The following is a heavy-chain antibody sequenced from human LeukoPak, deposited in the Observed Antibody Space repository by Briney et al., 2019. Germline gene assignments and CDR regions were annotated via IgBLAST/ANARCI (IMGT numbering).Heavy chain of an antibody. CDR2: ISYDGSNK. Sequence: GGSLRLSCAASGFTFFTYNMNWVRQAPGKGLEWVAVISYDGSNKYYADSVKGRFTISRDNSKNTLYLQMNSLRAEDTAVYYCAKDPLWFGEQGAFDIWGQGTMVTVSS. CDR1: GFTFFTYN. CDR3: AKDPLWFGEQGAFDI. J-gene: IGHJ3*02. D-gene: IGHD3-10*01. V-gene: IGHV3-30*18.